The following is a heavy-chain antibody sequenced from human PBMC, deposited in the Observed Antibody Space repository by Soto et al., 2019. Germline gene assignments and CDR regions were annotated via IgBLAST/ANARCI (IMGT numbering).Heavy chain of an antibody. D-gene: IGHD2-15*01. CDR3: ERPGRMLLYGMEV. V-gene: IGHV5-10-1*01. CDR1: GYSFTSYW. Sequence: PVESLKISCKGSGYSFTSYWISWVRQMPGKGLGWMGMIAASDSYTNYSPSFQGHVTISAGKSISTAYLQWSSLKASDTDMYSCERPGRMLLYGMEVWGQGPTVDVYS. CDR2: IAASDSYT. J-gene: IGHJ6*02.